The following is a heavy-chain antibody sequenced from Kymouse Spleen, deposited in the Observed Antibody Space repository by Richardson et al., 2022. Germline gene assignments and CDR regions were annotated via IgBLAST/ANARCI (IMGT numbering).Heavy chain of an antibody. D-gene: IGHD3-10*01. CDR3: AREYITMVRGVIITTLLLRYGR. CDR1: GFTFSSYW. V-gene: IGHV3-7*01. J-gene: IGHJ6*02. Sequence: EVQLVESGGGLVQPGGSLRLSCAASGFTFSSYWMSWVRQAPGKGLEWVANIKQDGSEKYYVDSVKGRFTISRDNAKNSLYLQMNSLRAEDTAVYYCAREYITMVRGVIITTLLLRYGRLGPRDHGHRLL. CDR2: IKQDGSEK.